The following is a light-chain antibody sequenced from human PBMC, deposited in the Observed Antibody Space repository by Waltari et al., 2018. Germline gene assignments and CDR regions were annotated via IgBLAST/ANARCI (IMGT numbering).Light chain of an antibody. J-gene: IGLJ2*01. CDR1: SSDVGGYNY. CDR2: EVS. CDR3: SSYTSSTTLLLI. Sequence: QSALTQPASVSGSPGQSITISCTGTSSDVGGYNYVSWYQKHPGKAPKLCIYEVSNRPSGVSNRFSASKSGNTASLIISGLQAEDEADYYCSSYTSSTTLLLIFGGGTKLTVL. V-gene: IGLV2-14*01.